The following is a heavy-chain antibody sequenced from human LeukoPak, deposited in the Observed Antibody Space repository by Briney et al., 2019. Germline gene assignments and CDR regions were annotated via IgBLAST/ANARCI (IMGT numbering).Heavy chain of an antibody. D-gene: IGHD6-19*01. V-gene: IGHV4-39*07. J-gene: IGHJ4*02. CDR1: GGSISSSRYY. Sequence: PSETLSLTCTVSGGSISSSRYYWGWIRQPPGKGLEWIGNIYYSGSTNYNPSLKSRVTISVDTSKNQFSLKLSSVTAADTAVYYCARAVAVAGIGFDYWGQGTLVTVSS. CDR2: IYYSGST. CDR3: ARAVAVAGIGFDY.